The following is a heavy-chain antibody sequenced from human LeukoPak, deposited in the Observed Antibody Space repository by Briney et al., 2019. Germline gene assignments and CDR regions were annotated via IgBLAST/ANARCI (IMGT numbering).Heavy chain of an antibody. CDR1: GITLSNYG. J-gene: IGHJ4*02. D-gene: IGHD3-10*01. Sequence: GGSLRLSCVVSGITLSNYGMSWVRQAPGKGLEWVSAIRERGGSTNYADSVKGRFIISRYTSKNTVYLQMNSLRVEDTAVYFCAKRGIVIRAVIIIGFHKEAYYFDYWGQGILVTVSS. V-gene: IGHV3-23*01. CDR2: IRERGGST. CDR3: AKRGIVIRAVIIIGFHKEAYYFDY.